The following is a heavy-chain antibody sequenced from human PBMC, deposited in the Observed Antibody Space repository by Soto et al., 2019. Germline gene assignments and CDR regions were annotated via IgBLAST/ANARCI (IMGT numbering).Heavy chain of an antibody. Sequence: PGESLKISCKGSGYSFTNYWISWVRQMPVKGLEWMGRIDPSDSYTNYSPSFQGHVTISADKSISTAYLQWSSLKASDTAMYCCARQGYGDSDYYYYGMDVWGQGTTVTVSS. J-gene: IGHJ6*02. D-gene: IGHD4-17*01. V-gene: IGHV5-10-1*01. CDR1: GYSFTNYW. CDR2: IDPSDSYT. CDR3: ARQGYGDSDYYYYGMDV.